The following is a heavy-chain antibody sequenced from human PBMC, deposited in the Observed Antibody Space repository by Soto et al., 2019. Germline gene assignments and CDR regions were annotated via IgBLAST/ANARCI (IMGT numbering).Heavy chain of an antibody. J-gene: IGHJ6*02. D-gene: IGHD6-19*01. CDR3: ARVTRQWLASYYYYGMDV. CDR2: INAGNGNT. V-gene: IGHV1-3*01. Sequence: ASVKVSCKASGYTFTSYAMHWMRQAPGQRLEWMGWINAGNGNTKYSQKFQGRVTITRDTSASTAYMELSSLRSEDTAVYYCARVTRQWLASYYYYGMDVWGQGTTVTVSS. CDR1: GYTFTSYA.